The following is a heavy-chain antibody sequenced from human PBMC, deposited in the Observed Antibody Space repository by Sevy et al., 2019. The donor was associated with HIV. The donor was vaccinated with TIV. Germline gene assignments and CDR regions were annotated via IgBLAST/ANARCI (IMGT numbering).Heavy chain of an antibody. CDR2: ISGSGGST. V-gene: IGHV3-23*01. D-gene: IGHD6-19*01. CDR3: AKESSGWYFDY. J-gene: IGHJ4*02. Sequence: GGSLRLSCAASGFTFSRYAMNWVRQAPGKVLEWVSGISGSGGSTYYAESVKGRFTISRDNSKNTLYLQMNSLRAEDTAVYYCAKESSGWYFDYWGQGTLVTVSS. CDR1: GFTFSRYA.